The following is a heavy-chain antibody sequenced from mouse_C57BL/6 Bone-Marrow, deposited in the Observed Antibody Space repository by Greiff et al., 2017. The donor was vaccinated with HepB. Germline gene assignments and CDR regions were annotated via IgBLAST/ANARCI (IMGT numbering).Heavy chain of an antibody. Sequence: QVQLQQSGPGLVQPSQSLSITCTVSGFSLTSYGVHWVRQSPGKGLEWLGVIWRGGSTDYNAAFMSRLSITKDNSKSQVFFKMNSLQADDTAIYYCAKGGSSPYYYAMDYWGQGTSVTVSS. CDR2: IWRGGST. CDR1: GFSLTSYG. J-gene: IGHJ4*01. V-gene: IGHV2-5*01. D-gene: IGHD1-1*01. CDR3: AKGGSSPYYYAMDY.